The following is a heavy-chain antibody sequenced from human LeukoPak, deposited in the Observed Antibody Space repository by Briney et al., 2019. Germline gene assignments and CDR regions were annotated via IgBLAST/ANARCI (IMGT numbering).Heavy chain of an antibody. V-gene: IGHV3-74*01. Sequence: GGSLRLSCAASGFTFSSYWMHWVRQAPGKGLVWVSRNNSDGSSTSYADSVKGRFTISRDNAKNTLYLQMNSLRAEDTAVYYCARDPLHYYDTSGLIDYWGQGTLVTVSS. CDR1: GFTFSSYW. CDR2: NNSDGSST. D-gene: IGHD3-22*01. J-gene: IGHJ4*02. CDR3: ARDPLHYYDTSGLIDY.